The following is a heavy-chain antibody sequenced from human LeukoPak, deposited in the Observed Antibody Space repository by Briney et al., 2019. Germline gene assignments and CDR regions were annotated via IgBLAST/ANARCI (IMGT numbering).Heavy chain of an antibody. CDR1: GGSISSYY. V-gene: IGHV4-59*12. D-gene: IGHD2-2*01. J-gene: IGHJ4*02. CDR2: IYYSGST. CDR3: ARELCSTTTCYFDY. Sequence: PSETLSLTCTVSGGSISSYYWSWFRQPPGKGLEWIGYIYYSGSTNYSPSLKSRVTISVDTSKNQFSLKLSSVTAADTAVYYCARELCSTTTCYFDYWGQGTLVTVSS.